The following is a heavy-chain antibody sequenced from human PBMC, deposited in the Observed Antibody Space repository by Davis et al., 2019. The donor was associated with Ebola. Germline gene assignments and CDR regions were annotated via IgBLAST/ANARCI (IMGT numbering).Heavy chain of an antibody. CDR2: ISYDGSNK. V-gene: IGHV3-30-3*01. CDR3: ARDRITIFGVVTRYYGMDV. D-gene: IGHD3-3*01. Sequence: SLNIPCAASGFTFSRYAMHWVRQAPGKGLAWVAVISYDGSNKYYADSVKGRFTISRDNSKNTLYLQMNSLRAEDTAVYYCARDRITIFGVVTRYYGMDVWGQGTTVTVSS. J-gene: IGHJ6*02. CDR1: GFTFSRYA.